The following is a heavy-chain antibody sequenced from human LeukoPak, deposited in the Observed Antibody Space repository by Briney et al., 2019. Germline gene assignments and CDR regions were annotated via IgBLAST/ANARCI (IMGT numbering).Heavy chain of an antibody. CDR3: ARDRDWGDDDYGDLGY. Sequence: SVKVSCKASGGTFSSYAISWVRQAPGQGLEWMGRIIPILGIANYAQKFQGRVTITADKSTSTAYMELRSLRSDDTAVYYCARDRDWGDDDYGDLGYWGQGTLVTVSS. J-gene: IGHJ4*02. CDR1: GGTFSSYA. CDR2: IIPILGIA. V-gene: IGHV1-69*04. D-gene: IGHD4-17*01.